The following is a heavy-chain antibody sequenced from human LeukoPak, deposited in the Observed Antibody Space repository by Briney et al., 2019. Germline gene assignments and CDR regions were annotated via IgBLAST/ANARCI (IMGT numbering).Heavy chain of an antibody. J-gene: IGHJ1*01. CDR2: ISYDGSNK. CDR1: GFTFNSYG. V-gene: IGHV3-30*12. Sequence: TGGSLRLSCAASGFTFNSYGMHWVRQAPGKGLEWVALISYDGSNKNYAESVKGRFTISRDRSKNTLYLQMNSLRAEDTAVYYCASRSGWYEYFQHWGQGTLVTVSS. D-gene: IGHD6-13*01. CDR3: ASRSGWYEYFQH.